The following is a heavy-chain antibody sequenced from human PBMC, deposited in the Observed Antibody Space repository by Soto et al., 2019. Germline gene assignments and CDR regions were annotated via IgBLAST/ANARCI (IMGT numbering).Heavy chain of an antibody. CDR1: GFTFSSYA. J-gene: IGHJ4*02. Sequence: PGGSLRLSCAASGFTFSSYAMHWVRQAPGKGLEWVAVISYDGSNKYYADSVKGRFTISRDNSKNTLYLQMNSLRAEDTAVYHCASSAMVRFGTFDYWGQGTLVTVSS. CDR2: ISYDGSNK. CDR3: ASSAMVRFGTFDY. V-gene: IGHV3-30-3*01. D-gene: IGHD5-18*01.